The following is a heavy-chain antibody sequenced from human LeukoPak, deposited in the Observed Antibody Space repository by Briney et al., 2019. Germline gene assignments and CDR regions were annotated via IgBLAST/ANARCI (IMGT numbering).Heavy chain of an antibody. CDR2: IYNSGNT. CDR3: ARRGASSNWFDP. CDR1: GGSISSSTYY. D-gene: IGHD1-26*01. Sequence: PSETLSLTCTVSGGSISSSTYYWGCIRQPPGKGLEWIGNIYNSGNTYYSPSLKSRVTISVGPSKNQFSLKLTSVTAADTAVYYCARRGASSNWFDPWGQGTLVTVSS. J-gene: IGHJ5*02. V-gene: IGHV4-39*01.